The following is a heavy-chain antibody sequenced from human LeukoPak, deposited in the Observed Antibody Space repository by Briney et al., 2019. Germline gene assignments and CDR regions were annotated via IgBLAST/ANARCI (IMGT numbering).Heavy chain of an antibody. J-gene: IGHJ4*03. CDR3: ARLSSGSYYPIDY. Sequence: ASVKVSCKASGYTFTGYYMHWVRQAPGQGLEWMGWINPNSGGTNYAQKFQGRVTMTRDTSISTAYMELSRLRSDDTAVYYCARLSSGSYYPIDYWGQGTTVIVSS. D-gene: IGHD3-10*02. V-gene: IGHV1-2*02. CDR1: GYTFTGYY. CDR2: INPNSGGT.